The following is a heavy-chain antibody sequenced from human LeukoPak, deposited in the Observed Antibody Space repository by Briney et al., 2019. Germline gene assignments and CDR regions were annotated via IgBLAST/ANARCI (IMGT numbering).Heavy chain of an antibody. Sequence: HPGGSLRLSCTASGFSFSSHSMHWVRQAPGKGLEWVAFIRYDGSNKYYADSVKGRFTISRDNSKNTLYLQMKSLRAEDTAVYYCAKGGGYEAQYYYYYLDVWGKGTTVTISS. CDR3: AKGGGYEAQYYYYYLDV. D-gene: IGHD5-12*01. J-gene: IGHJ6*03. CDR1: GFSFSSHS. V-gene: IGHV3-30*02. CDR2: IRYDGSNK.